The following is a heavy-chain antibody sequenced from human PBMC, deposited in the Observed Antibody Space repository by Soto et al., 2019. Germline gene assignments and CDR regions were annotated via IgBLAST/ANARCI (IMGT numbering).Heavy chain of an antibody. CDR1: GFTFSHVW. CDR2: IKRKSDGETT. V-gene: IGHV3-15*01. CDR3: AVDAQCSSNTCPGALDI. Sequence: EVQLVESGGDLVKPGGSLRLSCAASGFTFSHVWMTWVRQAPGKGLEWVGRIKRKSDGETTDYALPVKGRFTILRDDLKSTLYLQMSSLKIEDTAVYYCAVDAQCSSNTCPGALDIWGQGTMVAVS. J-gene: IGHJ3*02. D-gene: IGHD2-2*01.